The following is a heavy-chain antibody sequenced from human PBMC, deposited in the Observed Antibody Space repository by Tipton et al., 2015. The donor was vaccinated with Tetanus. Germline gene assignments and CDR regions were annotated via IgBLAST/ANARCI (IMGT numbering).Heavy chain of an antibody. D-gene: IGHD2-8*01. V-gene: IGHV3-7*03. Sequence: SLRLSCVASRLSFSSYTMSWVRQAPGKGLEWVATMKQDGSEIKYVDSVTGRFTISRDNAKNSLYLQLNSLRAEDTAVYYCVRGGMMYADYWGQGTLVTVSS. J-gene: IGHJ4*02. CDR3: VRGGMMYADY. CDR1: RLSFSSYT. CDR2: MKQDGSEI.